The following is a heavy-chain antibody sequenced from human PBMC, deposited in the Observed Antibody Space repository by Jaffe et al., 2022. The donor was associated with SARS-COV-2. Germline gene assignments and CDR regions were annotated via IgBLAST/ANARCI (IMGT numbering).Heavy chain of an antibody. CDR2: ISYDGSNK. D-gene: IGHD1-26*01. Sequence: QVQLVESGGGVVQPGRSLRLSCAASGFTFSSYAMHWVRQAPGKGLEWVAVISYDGSNKYYADSVKGRFTISRDNSKNTLYLQMNSLRAEDTAVYYCARGRVGATRSFDYWGQGTLVTVSS. CDR3: ARGRVGATRSFDY. V-gene: IGHV3-30*04. J-gene: IGHJ4*02. CDR1: GFTFSSYA.